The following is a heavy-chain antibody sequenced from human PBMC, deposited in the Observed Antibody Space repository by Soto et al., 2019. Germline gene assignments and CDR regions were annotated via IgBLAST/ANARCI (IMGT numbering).Heavy chain of an antibody. V-gene: IGHV4-34*01. CDR2: INHSRST. Sequence: SETLSLTCAVYGGSFSGYYWSWIRQPPGKGLEWIGEINHSRSTTYNTPLKSRVTISVDTSKNKFSLKLSSVTAADTSVYYCARGLTMIVVFHYWGQGTLVTVSS. J-gene: IGHJ4*02. CDR3: ARGLTMIVVFHY. CDR1: GGSFSGYY. D-gene: IGHD3-22*01.